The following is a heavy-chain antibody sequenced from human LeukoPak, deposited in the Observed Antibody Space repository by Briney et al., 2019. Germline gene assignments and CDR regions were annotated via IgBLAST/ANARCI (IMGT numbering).Heavy chain of an antibody. V-gene: IGHV3-23*01. Sequence: PGGSLRLSCAASGFTFDNYGIGWVRQAPGKGLEWASGISGSGGRTYYAGSVKGRFTISRDNSKNTLFLQLNSLGVEDTATYYCAIPTCSGSGYCSTSDPFHTWGQGTMVTVSS. CDR2: ISGSGGRT. J-gene: IGHJ3*02. CDR1: GFTFDNYG. D-gene: IGHD2-2*03. CDR3: AIPTCSGSGYCSTSDPFHT.